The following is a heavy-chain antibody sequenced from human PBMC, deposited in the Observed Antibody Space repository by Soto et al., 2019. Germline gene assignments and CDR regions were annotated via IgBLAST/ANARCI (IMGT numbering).Heavy chain of an antibody. CDR1: GYTFTSYY. CDR2: INPSGGST. D-gene: IGHD6-19*01. CDR3: ARPNWQWLVFDY. J-gene: IGHJ4*02. Sequence: ASVKVSCKASGYTFTSYYMHWVRQAPGQGLEWMGIINPSGGSTSYAQEFQGRVTMTRDTSTSTVYMELSSLRSEDTAVYYCARPNWQWLVFDYWGQGTLVTVSS. V-gene: IGHV1-46*01.